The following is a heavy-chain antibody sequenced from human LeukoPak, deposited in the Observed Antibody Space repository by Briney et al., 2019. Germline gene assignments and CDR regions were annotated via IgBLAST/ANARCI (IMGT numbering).Heavy chain of an antibody. CDR1: GGTFSSYA. CDR2: IIPIFGIA. D-gene: IGHD6-19*01. V-gene: IGHV1-69*04. J-gene: IGHJ5*02. Sequence: GASVRVSCKASGGTFSSYAIIWVRQAPGQGLEWMGRIIPIFGIANYAQKFQGRVTITADKSTSTAYMELSSLRSEDTAVYYCAKNIAVAGTEWFDPWGQGTLVTVSS. CDR3: AKNIAVAGTEWFDP.